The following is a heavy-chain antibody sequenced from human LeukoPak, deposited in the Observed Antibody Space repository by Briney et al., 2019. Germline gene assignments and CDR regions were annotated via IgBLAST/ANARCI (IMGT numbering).Heavy chain of an antibody. D-gene: IGHD6-6*01. Sequence: ASVKVSCKASGYTFTSYYMHWVRQAPGQGLEWMGIINPSGGSTGYAQKFRGRVTMTRDTSTSTVYMELSSLRSEDTAVYYCARNAARGSLRPHYYMDVWGKGTTVTVSS. J-gene: IGHJ6*03. V-gene: IGHV1-46*01. CDR1: GYTFTSYY. CDR3: ARNAARGSLRPHYYMDV. CDR2: INPSGGST.